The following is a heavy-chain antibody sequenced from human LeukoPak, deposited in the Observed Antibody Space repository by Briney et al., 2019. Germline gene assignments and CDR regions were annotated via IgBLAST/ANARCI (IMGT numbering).Heavy chain of an antibody. V-gene: IGHV1-2*02. D-gene: IGHD3-3*01. CDR1: GYTFTGYY. Sequence: ASVKVSCKASGYTFTGYYMHWVRQAPGQGLEWMGWINPNSGGTNYAQKFQGRVTMTRDTSISTAYMELSRLRSDDTAVYYCARDRSDYDFWSGYSEPYYYMDVWGTGTTVTISS. CDR3: ARDRSDYDFWSGYSEPYYYMDV. CDR2: INPNSGGT. J-gene: IGHJ6*03.